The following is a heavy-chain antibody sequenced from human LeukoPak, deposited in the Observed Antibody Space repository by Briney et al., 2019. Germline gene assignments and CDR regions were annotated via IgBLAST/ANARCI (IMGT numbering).Heavy chain of an antibody. D-gene: IGHD3-22*01. V-gene: IGHV4-34*01. CDR1: GGSFSGYY. CDR3: ARGGGIGYYDSSGYFPPYYFDY. J-gene: IGHJ4*02. CDR2: INHSGST. Sequence: SETLSLTCAVYGGSFSGYYWSWIRQPPGKGLEWIGEINHSGSTNYNPSLKSRVTISVDTSKNQFSLKLSSVTAADTAVYYCARGGGIGYYDSSGYFPPYYFDYWGQGTLVTVPS.